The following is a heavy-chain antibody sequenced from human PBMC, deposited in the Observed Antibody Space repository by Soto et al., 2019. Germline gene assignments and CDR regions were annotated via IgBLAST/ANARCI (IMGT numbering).Heavy chain of an antibody. CDR1: GYTFTSYP. V-gene: IGHV1-3*01. D-gene: IGHD6-19*01. J-gene: IGHJ4*02. CDR3: ARGSGWYPPFDY. Sequence: ASVKVSCKASGYTFTSYPMHWVRQAPGQRLEWMGWINAGNGNTKYSQKFQGRVTITRDTSASTAYMELSSLRSEDTAVYYCARGSGWYPPFDYWGQGTLVTVSS. CDR2: INAGNGNT.